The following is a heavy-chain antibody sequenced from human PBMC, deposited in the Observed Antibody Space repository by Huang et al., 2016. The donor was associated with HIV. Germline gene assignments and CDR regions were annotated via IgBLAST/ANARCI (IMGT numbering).Heavy chain of an antibody. CDR2: ISYDGRSQ. CDR3: AKESRWFSDFDH. V-gene: IGHV3-30*18. Sequence: QVHLVESGGGVVQPGGSLRLSCAASGFKLSGFGMPWVRQAPGKGLEWVAIISYDGRSQFYIDSVKGRFTISRDNSDNTLSLQMKGLRPDDTAVYYCAKESRWFSDFDHWGQGVLVSVSS. D-gene: IGHD2-15*01. J-gene: IGHJ4*02. CDR1: GFKLSGFG.